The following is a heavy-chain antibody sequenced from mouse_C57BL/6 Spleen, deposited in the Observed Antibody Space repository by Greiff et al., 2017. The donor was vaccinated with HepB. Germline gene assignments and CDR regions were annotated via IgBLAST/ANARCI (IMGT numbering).Heavy chain of an antibody. V-gene: IGHV1-4*01. Sequence: QVQLQQSGAELARPGASVKMSCKASGYTFTSYTMHWVKQRPGQGLEWIGYINPSSGYTKYNQKFKDKATLTADKSSSTAYMKLSSLTSEDSAVYYCARKGYSSTCFAYWGQGTTLTVSS. CDR2: INPSSGYT. D-gene: IGHD1-1*01. J-gene: IGHJ2*01. CDR3: ARKGYSSTCFAY. CDR1: GYTFTSYT.